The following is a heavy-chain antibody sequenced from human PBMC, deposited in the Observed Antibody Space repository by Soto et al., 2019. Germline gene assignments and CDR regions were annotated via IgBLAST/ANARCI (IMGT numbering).Heavy chain of an antibody. CDR2: ISSTGNTI. Sequence: EVQVVESGGGLVQPGGSLRLSCAASGFTFSTYSMNWVRQAPGKGLEWVSYISSTGNTIYYPDSVKGRFTISRDTAKKSLYLQMNSLRAEYTAGYYCARSGYFDYWGQGTLVTVSS. J-gene: IGHJ4*02. CDR3: ARSGYFDY. CDR1: GFTFSTYS. D-gene: IGHD2-8*02. V-gene: IGHV3-48*01.